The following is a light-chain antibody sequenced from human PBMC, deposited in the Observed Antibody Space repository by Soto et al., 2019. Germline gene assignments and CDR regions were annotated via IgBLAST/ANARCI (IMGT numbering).Light chain of an antibody. J-gene: IGKJ4*01. V-gene: IGKV3-15*01. CDR3: QQYNNWPLT. Sequence: EIVMTQSPATLSVSPGERATLSCRASQSVNNNLAWYQQKPGQAPRLLIYGASAMATGIPARFSGSGSGTEYTLTISSLQSEDFAVYYCQQYNNWPLTFGGGTKVEIK. CDR1: QSVNNN. CDR2: GAS.